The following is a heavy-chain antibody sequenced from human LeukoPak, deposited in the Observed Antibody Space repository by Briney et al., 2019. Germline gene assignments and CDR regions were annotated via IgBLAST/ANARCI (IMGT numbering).Heavy chain of an antibody. D-gene: IGHD4-17*01. CDR2: IYTSGST. J-gene: IGHJ6*03. V-gene: IGHV4-61*02. CDR3: ARVSTVTPPRGNYYYYYYMDV. Sequence: SQTLSLTCTVSGGSISSGSYCWSWIRQPAGKGLGWIGRIYTSGSTNYNPSLKSRVTISVDTSKSQFSLKLSSVTAADTAVYYCARVSTVTPPRGNYYYYYYMDVWGKGTTVTISS. CDR1: GGSISSGSYC.